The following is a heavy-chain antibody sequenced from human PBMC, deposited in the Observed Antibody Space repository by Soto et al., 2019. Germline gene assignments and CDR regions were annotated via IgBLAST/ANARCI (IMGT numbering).Heavy chain of an antibody. Sequence: QVQLQQWGAGLLKPSETLSLTCAVYGGSFSGYYWSWIRQPPGKGLEWIGEINHSGSTNYNPSLKSRVTISVDTSKNQFSLKLSSVTAADTAVYYCASEGYSSSSRDYYYGMDVWGQGTTVTVSS. CDR3: ASEGYSSSSRDYYYGMDV. V-gene: IGHV4-34*01. J-gene: IGHJ6*02. CDR2: INHSGST. D-gene: IGHD6-6*01. CDR1: GGSFSGYY.